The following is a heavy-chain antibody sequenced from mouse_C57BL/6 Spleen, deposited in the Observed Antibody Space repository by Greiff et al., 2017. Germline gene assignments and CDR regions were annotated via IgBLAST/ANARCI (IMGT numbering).Heavy chain of an antibody. J-gene: IGHJ4*01. CDR1: GFTFSSYA. D-gene: IGHD1-1*01. CDR3: AREQDYGSSCAMDY. V-gene: IGHV5-4*01. CDR2: ISDGGRYT. Sequence: EVKLMESGGGLVKPGGSLKLSCAASGFTFSSYAMSWVRLTPEKRLEWVATISDGGRYTYYPDNVKGRFPISRDNAQNNLYLQMSHLKAEDTAMYYCAREQDYGSSCAMDYWGQGTSVTVSS.